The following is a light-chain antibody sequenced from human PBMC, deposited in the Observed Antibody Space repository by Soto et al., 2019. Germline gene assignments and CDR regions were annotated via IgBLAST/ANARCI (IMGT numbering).Light chain of an antibody. CDR1: QSISGF. CDR3: QQTYTTPWT. J-gene: IGKJ1*01. CDR2: AAS. V-gene: IGKV1-39*01. Sequence: DIQMTQSPSALSASVGDRVTITCRASQSISGFLNWYQQKPGKAPKNLIYAASSLQTGVPSTFSGSGYGTDFTLTISSLQPEDFATYYCQQTYTTPWTFGQGTKVEIK.